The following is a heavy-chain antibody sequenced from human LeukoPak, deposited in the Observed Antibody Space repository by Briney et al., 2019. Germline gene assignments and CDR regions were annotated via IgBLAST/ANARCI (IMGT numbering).Heavy chain of an antibody. Sequence: SETLSLTCTVSGGSISSSTYYWVWIRQPPGKGLEWIGSIHYSGSTYYNPSLKSRVTISVDTSKNQFSLKLSSVTAADTAVYYCARTFSSSSSYWGQGTLVTVSS. V-gene: IGHV4-39*01. CDR3: ARTFSSSSSY. D-gene: IGHD6-6*01. CDR1: GGSISSSTYY. J-gene: IGHJ4*02. CDR2: IHYSGST.